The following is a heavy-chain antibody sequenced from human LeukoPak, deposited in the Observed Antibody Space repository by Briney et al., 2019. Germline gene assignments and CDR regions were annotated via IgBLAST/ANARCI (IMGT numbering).Heavy chain of an antibody. CDR3: AKDLRADIVVVVAAHPGNY. Sequence: GGSLRLSCAASGFTFSSYGMHWVRQAPGKGLEWVAVIWYDGSNKYYADSVKGRFTISRDNSKNTLYLQMNSLRAEDTAVYYCAKDLRADIVVVVAAHPGNYWGQGTLVTVSS. J-gene: IGHJ4*02. CDR1: GFTFSSYG. D-gene: IGHD2-15*01. V-gene: IGHV3-30*02. CDR2: IWYDGSNK.